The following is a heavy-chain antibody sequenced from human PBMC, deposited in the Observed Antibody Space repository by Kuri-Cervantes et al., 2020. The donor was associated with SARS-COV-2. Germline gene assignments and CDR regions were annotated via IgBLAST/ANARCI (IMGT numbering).Heavy chain of an antibody. J-gene: IGHJ4*02. CDR2: IYSSGGST. D-gene: IGHD4-17*01. CDR1: GFTFSSYA. Sequence: GGSLRLSCAASGFTFSSYAMSWVRQAPGKGLEWVSVIYSSGGSTYYADSVKGRFTISRDNSKNTPYLQMNSLRAEDTAVYYCAKLGSRRHYEDWGQGTLVTVSS. CDR3: AKLGSRRHYED. V-gene: IGHV3-23*05.